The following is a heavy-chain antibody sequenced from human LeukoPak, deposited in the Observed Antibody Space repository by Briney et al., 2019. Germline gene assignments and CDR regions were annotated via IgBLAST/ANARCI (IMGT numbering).Heavy chain of an antibody. J-gene: IGHJ4*02. CDR3: AREAGPYYYGSGSYYSSNFDY. Sequence: ASVKVSCKASGYTFTSYGISWVRQAPGQGLEWMGWISAYNGNTNYAQKLQGRVTMTTDTSTSTAYMELRSLRSDDTAVYYCAREAGPYYYGSGSYYSSNFDYWGQGTLVTVSS. CDR1: GYTFTSYG. CDR2: ISAYNGNT. V-gene: IGHV1-18*01. D-gene: IGHD3-10*01.